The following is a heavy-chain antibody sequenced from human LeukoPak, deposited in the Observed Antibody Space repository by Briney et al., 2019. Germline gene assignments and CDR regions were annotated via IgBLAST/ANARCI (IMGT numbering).Heavy chain of an antibody. Sequence: ASVKVSCKTSGYTFADFGITWVRQAPGQGLEWMGWISAYNGNTKYAQKLQGRITMTTDTPTSTAYMELRSLRSDDTAVYYCARVWLTVAGYYFDYWGQGTLVTVSS. CDR1: GYTFADFG. V-gene: IGHV1-18*01. CDR3: ARVWLTVAGYYFDY. J-gene: IGHJ4*02. CDR2: ISAYNGNT. D-gene: IGHD6-19*01.